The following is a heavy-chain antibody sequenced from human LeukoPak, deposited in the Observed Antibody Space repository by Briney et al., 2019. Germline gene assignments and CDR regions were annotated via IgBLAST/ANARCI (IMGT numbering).Heavy chain of an antibody. J-gene: IGHJ4*02. CDR2: IWYDGSNK. V-gene: IGHV3-33*01. CDR3: ARDRETWYFDF. Sequence: GGSLRLSCAASAFTFSSYGMHWVRQAPCKGLEWVAVIWYDGSNKYYADSVEGRFTISRDNSKNTLFLQMNSLRAEDTAVYYCARDRETWYFDFWGQGTLVTVSS. CDR1: AFTFSSYG.